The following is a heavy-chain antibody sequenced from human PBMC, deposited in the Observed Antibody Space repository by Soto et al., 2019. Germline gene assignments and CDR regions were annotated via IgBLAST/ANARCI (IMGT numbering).Heavy chain of an antibody. CDR2: IIPIFGTA. V-gene: IGHV1-69*06. Sequence: SVKVSCKASGGTFSSYAISWVRQAPGQGLEWMGGIIPIFGTANYAQKFQGRVTITADKSTSTAYMELSSLRSEDTAVYYLAARLVYSYDSSVYHYDTHGCLDYWGQGTLVTVSS. J-gene: IGHJ4*02. D-gene: IGHD3-22*01. CDR1: GGTFSSYA. CDR3: AARLVYSYDSSVYHYDTHGCLDY.